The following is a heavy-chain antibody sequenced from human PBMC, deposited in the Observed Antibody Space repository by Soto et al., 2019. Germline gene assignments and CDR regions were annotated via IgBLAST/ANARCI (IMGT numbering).Heavy chain of an antibody. CDR2: ISGSGGST. J-gene: IGHJ4*02. CDR3: AEGSTRITIFGVVYFDY. CDR1: GFTFSSYA. Sequence: PGGSLRLSCAASGFTFSSYAMSWVRQAPGKGLEWVSAISGSGGSTYYADSVRGRLTISRDNSKNTLYLQMNSLRAEDTAVYYCAEGSTRITIFGVVYFDYWGQGTLVTVSS. D-gene: IGHD3-3*01. V-gene: IGHV3-23*01.